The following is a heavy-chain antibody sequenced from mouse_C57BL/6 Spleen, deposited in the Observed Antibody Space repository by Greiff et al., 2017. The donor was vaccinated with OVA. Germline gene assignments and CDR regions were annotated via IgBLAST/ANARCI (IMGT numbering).Heavy chain of an antibody. CDR1: GFSFNTYA. V-gene: IGHV10-1*01. J-gene: IGHJ2*01. CDR3: VRRDDYFDY. D-gene: IGHD2-3*01. CDR2: IRSKSNNYAT. Sequence: EVKLQESGGGLVQPKGSLKLSCAASGFSFNTYAMNWVRQAPGKGLEWVARIRSKSNNYATYYADSVKDRFTISRDDSESMLYLQMNNLKTEDTAMYYCVRRDDYFDYWGQGTTLTVSS.